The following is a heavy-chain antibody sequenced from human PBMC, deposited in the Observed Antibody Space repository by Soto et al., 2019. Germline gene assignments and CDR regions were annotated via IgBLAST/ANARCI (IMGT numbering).Heavy chain of an antibody. Sequence: ASVKVSFKASGYTFTTYYLHWVRQAPGQGLEWMGVINPGGGSKSYGQKFQGRVTMTRDTSTTTVFMELSSLRSEDTAVYYCARDPRMVTIRSLPKYHFDLWGQGTQVTVSS. J-gene: IGHJ4*02. CDR1: GYTFTTYY. D-gene: IGHD5-18*01. CDR2: INPGGGSK. V-gene: IGHV1-46*01. CDR3: ARDPRMVTIRSLPKYHFDL.